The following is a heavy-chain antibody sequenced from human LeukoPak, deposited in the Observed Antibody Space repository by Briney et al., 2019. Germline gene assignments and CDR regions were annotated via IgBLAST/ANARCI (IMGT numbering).Heavy chain of an antibody. CDR3: ARGGHSSSSVNDY. Sequence: GGSLRLSCAASGFTFSSYSMNWVRQAPGKGLEWVSSISSSSSYIYYADSVKGRFTISRDNAKHSLYLQMNSLRAEDTAVYYCARGGHSSSSVNDYWGQGTLVTVSS. V-gene: IGHV3-21*01. J-gene: IGHJ4*02. CDR2: ISSSSSYI. CDR1: GFTFSSYS. D-gene: IGHD6-6*01.